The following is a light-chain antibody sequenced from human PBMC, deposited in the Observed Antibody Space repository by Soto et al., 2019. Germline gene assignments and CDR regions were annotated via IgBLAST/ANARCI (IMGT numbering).Light chain of an antibody. CDR2: DAS. CDR3: LQFHNLPT. V-gene: IGKV1-33*01. J-gene: IGKJ4*01. Sequence: DIQLTQSPSFLSASVGDRVTITCQASQDISNYLNWYQHKPGKAPKILIYDASTLETGVPSRFSGSGSGTDFTFTISSLQPEDIATYYCLQFHNLPTFGGGTKVDIK. CDR1: QDISNY.